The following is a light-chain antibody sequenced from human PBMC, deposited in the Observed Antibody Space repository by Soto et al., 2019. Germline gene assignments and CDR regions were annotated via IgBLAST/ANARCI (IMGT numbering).Light chain of an antibody. CDR3: QQRGT. CDR1: QSVDTS. J-gene: IGKJ2*01. V-gene: IGKV3-11*01. CDR2: DAS. Sequence: EVVLTQSPATLSLSPGERATLSCRASQSVDTSLAWYQQKLGQAPRLLIYDASKRATGISGRFSGSGSGTDLTLTISSLEPEDFAFYYCQQRGTFGQGTKVEIK.